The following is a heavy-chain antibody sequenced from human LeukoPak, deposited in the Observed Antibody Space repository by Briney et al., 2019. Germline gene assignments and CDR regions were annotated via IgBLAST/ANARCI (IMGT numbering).Heavy chain of an antibody. V-gene: IGHV3-48*01. CDR1: GFTFSTYS. CDR3: ARDLWGKTAKFDY. J-gene: IGHJ4*02. Sequence: GGSLRLSCEDSGFTFSTYSMNWVRQAPGGGLEWVSYISSSSSTIYYADSVKGRFTISRDNAKNSLYLQMNSLRVEDTAVYYCARDLWGKTAKFDYWGQGTLVTVSS. CDR2: ISSSSSTI. D-gene: IGHD3-16*01.